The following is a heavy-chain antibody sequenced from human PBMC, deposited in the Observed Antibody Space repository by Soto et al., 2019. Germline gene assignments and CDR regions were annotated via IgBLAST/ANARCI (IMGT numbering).Heavy chain of an antibody. CDR1: GGTFSSYA. Sequence: GASVKVSCKASGGTFSSYAISWVRQAPGQGLEWMGGIIPIFGTANYAQKFQGRVTITADESTSTAYMELSSLRSEDTAVYYCVSEFITMVREAHPNWFDPWGQGTLVTVSS. CDR2: IIPIFGTA. CDR3: VSEFITMVREAHPNWFDP. J-gene: IGHJ5*02. D-gene: IGHD3-10*01. V-gene: IGHV1-69*13.